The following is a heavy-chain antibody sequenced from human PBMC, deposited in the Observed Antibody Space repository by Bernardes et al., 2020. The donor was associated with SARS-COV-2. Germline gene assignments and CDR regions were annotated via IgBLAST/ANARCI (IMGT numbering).Heavy chain of an antibody. Sequence: ASVKVSCKVSGYTLTELSMHWVRQAPGKGLEWMGGFDPEDGETIYAQKFQGRVTMTEDTSTDTAYMELSSLRSEDTAVYYCATDPPYGSGRLIGSHAFDIWGQGTMVTVSS. CDR2: FDPEDGET. CDR3: ATDPPYGSGRLIGSHAFDI. V-gene: IGHV1-24*01. CDR1: GYTLTELS. D-gene: IGHD3-10*01. J-gene: IGHJ3*02.